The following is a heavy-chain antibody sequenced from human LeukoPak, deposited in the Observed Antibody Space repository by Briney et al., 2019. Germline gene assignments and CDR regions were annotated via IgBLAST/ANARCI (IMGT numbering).Heavy chain of an antibody. Sequence: SETLSLTCTVSGGSISSYYWSWIRQPPGRGLEWIGYFYYTGSTNYNPSLKSRVTISVDTSNNQFSLQLSSVTAADTAVYYCARVSSSWLLPKYWGQGTLVTVSS. V-gene: IGHV4-59*01. D-gene: IGHD6-13*01. CDR2: FYYTGST. CDR3: ARVSSSWLLPKY. CDR1: GGSISSYY. J-gene: IGHJ4*02.